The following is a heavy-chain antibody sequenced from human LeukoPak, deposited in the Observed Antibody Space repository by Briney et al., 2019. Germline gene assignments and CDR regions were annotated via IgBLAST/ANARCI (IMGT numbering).Heavy chain of an antibody. Sequence: SETLSLTCTVSGGSISNYYWSWIRQPPGKRLEWIGYMYYSGSTSYNPSLKSRVTISVDTPKNQFSLKVSSVTAADTAVYYCARAAYCSGGSCYLDYWGQGTLVTVSS. CDR1: GGSISNYY. V-gene: IGHV4-59*01. CDR2: MYYSGST. CDR3: ARAAYCSGGSCYLDY. D-gene: IGHD2-15*01. J-gene: IGHJ4*02.